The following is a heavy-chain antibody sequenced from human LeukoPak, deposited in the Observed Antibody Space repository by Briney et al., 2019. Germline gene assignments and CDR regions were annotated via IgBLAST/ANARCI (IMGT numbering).Heavy chain of an antibody. CDR1: GFTFNNYG. CDR3: AKGYYYDSDGYYQHFDY. CDR2: ISYDGSNK. Sequence: GRSLRLSCAASGFTFNNYGIHWVRQAPGKGLEWVALISYDGSNKNYADSVKGRFTISRDNSKNTLYLQMNSLRAEDTAVYYCAKGYYYDSDGYYQHFDYWGQGTLVTVSS. J-gene: IGHJ4*02. D-gene: IGHD3-22*01. V-gene: IGHV3-30*18.